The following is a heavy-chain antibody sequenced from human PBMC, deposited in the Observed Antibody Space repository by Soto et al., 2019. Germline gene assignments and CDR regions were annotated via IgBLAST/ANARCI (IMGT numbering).Heavy chain of an antibody. CDR1: GYTLTELS. D-gene: IGHD1-26*01. CDR2: FDPEDGET. J-gene: IGHJ6*02. V-gene: IGHV1-24*01. CDR3: ATDTLFVLGKNYYLNSF. Sequence: GASVKVSCKVSGYTLTELSIHWVRQAPGKGLEWMGGFDPEDGETIYAQKFQGRVTMTEDTSTDTAYMELSSLRSDDTAVYYCATDTLFVLGKNYYLNSFCGQGTSVTGFS.